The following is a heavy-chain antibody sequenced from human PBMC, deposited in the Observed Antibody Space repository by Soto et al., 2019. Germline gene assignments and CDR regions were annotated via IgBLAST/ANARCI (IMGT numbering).Heavy chain of an antibody. V-gene: IGHV4-34*01. CDR1: KGSFTDYF. Sequence: SETLSLTCAAHKGSFTDYFCTWIRHSPWRGLEWIGEINHRGVATYNPSLRSRVTISIDTSKKHFSLSMRSLTAADTAVYYCVERGITYDLLSAHHPFD. J-gene: IGHJ5*02. D-gene: IGHD3-3*01. CDR3: VERGITYDLLSAHHPFD. CDR2: INHRGVA.